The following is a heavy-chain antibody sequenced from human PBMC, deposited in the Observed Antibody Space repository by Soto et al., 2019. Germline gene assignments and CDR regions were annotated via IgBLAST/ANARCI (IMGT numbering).Heavy chain of an antibody. J-gene: IGHJ4*02. V-gene: IGHV3-33*01. CDR3: VRGDNWNDEASDY. CDR1: GFMFSNHG. Sequence: QVQLVESGGGVVQPGRSLRLSCAASGFMFSNHGMHWVRQAPGKGLEWVAVIWSDGNNRYPAYSVKGRFTISRDNSKNTVYLQMSSLRVEDTAVYYCVRGDNWNDEASDYWGQGTLVTVSS. D-gene: IGHD1-1*01. CDR2: IWSDGNNR.